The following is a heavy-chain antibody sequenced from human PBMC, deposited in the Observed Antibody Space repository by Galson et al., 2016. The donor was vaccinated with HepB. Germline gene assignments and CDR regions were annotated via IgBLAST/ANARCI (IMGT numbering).Heavy chain of an antibody. CDR1: GFTFSDYY. CDR2: IGSSGSI. Sequence: SLRLSCAASGFTFSDYYMGWIRQAPGKGLELVSHIGSSGSIYYTDSVKGRFTISRDNAKNSLYLQMNCLRAEDTAVYYCVHGDYPYWGQGTLVTVSS. CDR3: VHGDYPY. V-gene: IGHV3-11*01. D-gene: IGHD4-17*01. J-gene: IGHJ4*02.